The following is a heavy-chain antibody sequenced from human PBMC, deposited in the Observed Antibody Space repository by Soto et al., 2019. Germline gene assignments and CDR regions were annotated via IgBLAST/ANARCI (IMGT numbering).Heavy chain of an antibody. D-gene: IGHD6-13*01. CDR2: ISGSDGST. Sequence: VELLESGGGLVQPGGSLRVSCAASGFPFSSNALSWVRLAPGKGLEWVSTISGSDGSTYYADPVKGRFTISRDSSRKTLYLQMNSLRAEDTAVYYCAKEAAAGLYFFDYWGQGTLVTVSS. CDR1: GFPFSSNA. V-gene: IGHV3-23*01. J-gene: IGHJ4*02. CDR3: AKEAAAGLYFFDY.